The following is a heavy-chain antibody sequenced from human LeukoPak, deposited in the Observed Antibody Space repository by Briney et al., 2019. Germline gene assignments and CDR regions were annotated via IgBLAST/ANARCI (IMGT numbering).Heavy chain of an antibody. CDR3: ARDRRMYSSAPDAFDI. D-gene: IGHD6-19*01. CDR1: GGTFSSYA. V-gene: IGHV1-69*13. Sequence: AASVKVSCKASGGTFSSYAISWVRQAPGQGLEWMGGIIPIFGTANYAQKFQGRVTITADESTSTAYMELGSLRSEDTAVYYCARDRRMYSSAPDAFDIWGQGTMVTVSS. CDR2: IIPIFGTA. J-gene: IGHJ3*02.